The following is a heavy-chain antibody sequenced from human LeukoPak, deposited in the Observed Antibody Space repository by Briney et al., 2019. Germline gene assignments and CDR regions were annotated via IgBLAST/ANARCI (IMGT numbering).Heavy chain of an antibody. D-gene: IGHD2-15*01. J-gene: IGHJ3*02. CDR2: IRYDGSNK. CDR3: GSEPGGPIDAFDI. CDR1: GFTFSSYG. Sequence: GGSLRLSCAASGFTFSSYGMHWVRQAPGKGLEWVAFIRYDGSNKYYADSVKGRFTISRDNSKNTLYLQMNSLRAEDTAVHYCGSEPGGPIDAFDIWGQGTMVTVSS. V-gene: IGHV3-30*02.